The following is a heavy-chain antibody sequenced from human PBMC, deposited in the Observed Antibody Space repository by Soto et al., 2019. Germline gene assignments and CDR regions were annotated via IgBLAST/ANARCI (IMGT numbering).Heavy chain of an antibody. V-gene: IGHV4-34*01. J-gene: IGHJ6*02. CDR3: ARCYRIAAAGINSYYGMDV. CDR2: INHSGRS. CDR1: GGSFSGYY. D-gene: IGHD6-13*01. Sequence: PSETLSLTCAVHGGSFSGYYWSWIRKPPGKGLEWIGEINHSGRSNYNPSFKSRVTISVDTSKNQFSLKLSSVTAADTAVYYCARCYRIAAAGINSYYGMDVWGQGTTVTVSS.